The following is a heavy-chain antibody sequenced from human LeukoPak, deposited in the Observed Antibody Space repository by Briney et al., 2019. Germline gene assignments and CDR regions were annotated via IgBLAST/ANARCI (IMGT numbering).Heavy chain of an antibody. D-gene: IGHD3-22*01. CDR3: ARGSLYYYDSSGYVPFDY. V-gene: IGHV1-2*02. J-gene: IGHJ4*02. Sequence: ASVKVSCKASGYTFTGYYMHWVRQAPGQGLEWMGWINPNSGGTNYAQKFQGRVTMTRNTSISTAYMELSSLRSEDTAVYYCARGSLYYYDSSGYVPFDYWGQGTLVTVSS. CDR1: GYTFTGYY. CDR2: INPNSGGT.